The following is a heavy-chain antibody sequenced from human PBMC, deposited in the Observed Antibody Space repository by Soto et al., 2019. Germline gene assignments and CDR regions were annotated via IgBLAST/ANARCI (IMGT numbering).Heavy chain of an antibody. CDR2: IYPGDSDT. J-gene: IGHJ5*02. V-gene: IGHV5-51*01. CDR3: ARGDRDPARGENWFDP. Sequence: PGESLKISCKGSGYSFTSYWIGWVRQMPGKGLEWMGIIYPGDSDTRYSPSFQGQVTISADKSISTAYLQWSSLKASDTAMYYCARGDRDPARGENWFDPWGQGTLVTVSS. D-gene: IGHD3-16*01. CDR1: GYSFTSYW.